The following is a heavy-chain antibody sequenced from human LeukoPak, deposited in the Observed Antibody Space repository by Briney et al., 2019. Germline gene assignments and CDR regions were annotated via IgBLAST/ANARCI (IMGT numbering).Heavy chain of an antibody. CDR3: ARDLRWSYYFDY. J-gene: IGHJ4*02. V-gene: IGHV3-21*01. D-gene: IGHD4-23*01. CDR2: ISSSSSYI. Sequence: GGSLRLSCAASGFTFSSYWMYWVRQAPGKGLEWVSSISSSSSYIYYADSVKGRFTISRDNAKNSLYLQMNSLRAEDTAVYYCARDLRWSYYFDYWGQGTLVTVSS. CDR1: GFTFSSYW.